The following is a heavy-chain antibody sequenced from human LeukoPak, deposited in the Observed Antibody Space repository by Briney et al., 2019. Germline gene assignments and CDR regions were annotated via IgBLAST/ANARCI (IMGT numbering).Heavy chain of an antibody. CDR2: ISGSGGST. V-gene: IGHV3-23*01. J-gene: IGHJ4*02. D-gene: IGHD6-13*01. CDR1: GFTFNRNA. CDR3: AKDVAVSWVFGS. Sequence: PGESLRLSCAASGFTFNRNAISWVRQAPGKGLEWVSGISGSGGSTYYADSVKGRFTISRDHSKNTLYLQMNSLRAEDPAVYYCAKDVAVSWVFGSWGQGSLVTVSS.